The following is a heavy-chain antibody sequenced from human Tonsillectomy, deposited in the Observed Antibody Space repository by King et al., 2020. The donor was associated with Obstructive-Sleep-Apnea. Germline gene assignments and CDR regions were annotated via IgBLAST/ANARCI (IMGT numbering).Heavy chain of an antibody. CDR2: IYYGVST. J-gene: IGHJ2*01. V-gene: IGHV4-39*07. CDR3: ARESMSYWYFDL. CDR1: GGSISGSSFY. Sequence: QLQESGPGLVKPSETLSLTCTVSGGSISGSSFYWGWIRQPPGKGLEWIGNIYYGVSTYYNPSLKSRLTIAVDTSKNQFSLRLNSVTAADTAVYYCARESMSYWYFDLWGRGTLVTVSS.